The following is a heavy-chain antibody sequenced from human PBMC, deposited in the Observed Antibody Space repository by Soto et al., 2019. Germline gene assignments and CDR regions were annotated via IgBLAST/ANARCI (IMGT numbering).Heavy chain of an antibody. CDR1: GGSISSGDYF. D-gene: IGHD3-3*01. V-gene: IGHV4-30-4*01. CDR3: ARDDGYYRLYDY. J-gene: IGHJ4*02. Sequence: PSETLSLTCTVSGGSISSGDYFWSWVRQPPGKGLEWIGYIYYTGSTSYNPSLKSRITMSVDTSKNQFSLKVSSVTAADTAVNFCARDDGYYRLYDYWGQGTLVTVSS. CDR2: IYYTGST.